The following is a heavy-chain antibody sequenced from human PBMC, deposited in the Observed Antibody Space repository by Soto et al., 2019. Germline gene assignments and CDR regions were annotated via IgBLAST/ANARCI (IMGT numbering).Heavy chain of an antibody. D-gene: IGHD6-13*01. CDR2: IYTSGST. J-gene: IGHJ6*02. V-gene: IGHV4-4*07. CDR3: YSTGYSSSWYLYRYYYYYGMDV. Sequence: SETLSLTCTVSGGSISSYYWSWIRQPAGKGLEWIGRIYTSGSTNYNPSLESRVTMSVDTSKNQFSLKLSSVTAADTAVYYCYSTGYSSSWYLYRYYYYYGMDVWGQGTTVTVSS. CDR1: GGSISSYY.